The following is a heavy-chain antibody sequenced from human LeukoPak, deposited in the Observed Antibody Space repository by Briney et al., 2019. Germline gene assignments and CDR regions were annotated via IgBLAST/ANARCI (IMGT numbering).Heavy chain of an antibody. D-gene: IGHD2-2*01. CDR3: ARLREEYCSSTSCLYYYYYYMDV. J-gene: IGHJ6*03. CDR1: GGSISSYY. Sequence: PSETLSLTCTVSGGSISSYYWSWIRQPPGKGLVWIGYIYYSGRTNYNPSLKSRVTISVDTSKNQFSLKLSSVTAADTAVYYCARLREEYCSSTSCLYYYYYYMDVWGKGTTVTVSS. V-gene: IGHV4-59*01. CDR2: IYYSGRT.